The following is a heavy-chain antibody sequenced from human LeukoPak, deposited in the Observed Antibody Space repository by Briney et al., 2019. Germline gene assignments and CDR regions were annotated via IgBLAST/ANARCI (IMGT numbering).Heavy chain of an antibody. J-gene: IGHJ6*02. D-gene: IGHD6-6*01. CDR1: GGTFSSYA. CDR2: IIPIFGTA. CDR3: ARDAYSSSSPLYYYYYGMDV. Sequence: SVKVSCKASGGTFSSYAISWVRHAPGQGLEWMGGIIPIFGTANYAQKFQGRVTITADESTSTAYMELSSLRSEDTVVYYCARDAYSSSSPLYYYYYGMDVWGQGTTVTVSS. V-gene: IGHV1-69*13.